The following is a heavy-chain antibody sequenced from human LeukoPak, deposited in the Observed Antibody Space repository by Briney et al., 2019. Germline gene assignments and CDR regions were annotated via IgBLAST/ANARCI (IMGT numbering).Heavy chain of an antibody. CDR1: GFTFSSYG. CDR3: AKDNSSGFDY. D-gene: IGHD6-19*01. CDR2: ISYDGSNK. J-gene: IGHJ4*02. Sequence: PGGSLRLSCAASGFTFSSYGMHWVRQAPGKGLEWVPVISYDGSNKYYADSVKGVFTISRDNSKNTLYLQMNSLRAEETAVYYCAKDNSSGFDYWGQGTLVTVSS. V-gene: IGHV3-30*18.